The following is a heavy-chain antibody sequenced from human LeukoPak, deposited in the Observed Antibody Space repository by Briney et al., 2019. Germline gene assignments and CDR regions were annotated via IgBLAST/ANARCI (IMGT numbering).Heavy chain of an antibody. CDR2: IYTSGST. Sequence: SETLSLTCTVSGGSISSGGYYWSWIRQPPGKGLEWIGRIYTSGSTNYNPSLKSRVTISVDTSKNQFSLKLSSVTAADTAVYYCASSYYGDYVGAFDIWGQGTMVTVSS. V-gene: IGHV4-61*02. CDR1: GGSISSGGYY. CDR3: ASSYYGDYVGAFDI. J-gene: IGHJ3*02. D-gene: IGHD4-17*01.